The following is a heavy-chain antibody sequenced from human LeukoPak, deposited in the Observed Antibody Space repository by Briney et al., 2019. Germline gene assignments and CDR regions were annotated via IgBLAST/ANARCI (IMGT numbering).Heavy chain of an antibody. CDR3: ANAQQPYGSGSARN. CDR2: IWYDGSNK. D-gene: IGHD3-10*01. V-gene: IGHV3-33*06. CDR1: GFTFSSYG. Sequence: GGSLRLSCAAFGFTFSSYGMHWVRQAPGKGLEWVAVIWYDGSNKYYADSVKGRFTISRDNSKNTLYLQMNSLRAEDTAVYYCANAQQPYGSGSARNWGQGTLVTVSS. J-gene: IGHJ4*02.